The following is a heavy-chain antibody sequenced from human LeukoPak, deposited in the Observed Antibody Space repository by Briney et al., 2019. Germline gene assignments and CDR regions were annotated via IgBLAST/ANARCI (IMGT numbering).Heavy chain of an antibody. CDR2: IGSGRNYI. CDR1: GFTFSYFS. J-gene: IGHJ4*02. V-gene: IGHV3-21*06. D-gene: IGHD3-10*01. Sequence: GGSLRLSCAASGFTFSYFSMNWVRQAPGRGLEWASGIGSGRNYINYTDSVKGRFTISRDNAKSSLHLQMNSLRAEDTAVYYCARDSFGDYIDFWGQGTQVTVSS. CDR3: ARDSFGDYIDF.